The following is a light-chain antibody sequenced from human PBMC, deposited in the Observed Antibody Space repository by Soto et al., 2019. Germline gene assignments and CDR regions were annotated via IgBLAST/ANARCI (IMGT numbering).Light chain of an antibody. J-gene: IGLJ1*01. CDR1: ISDVGSYNL. V-gene: IGLV2-23*01. Sequence: QTVLTQPSSLSGCPGQSITISCTGTISDVGSYNLVSWYQQHPGEAPKLMIYEGSKRPSGVSNRFSGSKSGNTASLTISGLQAEDDADYYCCSYADSSTYVYGTGTKVTVL. CDR3: CSYADSSTYV. CDR2: EGS.